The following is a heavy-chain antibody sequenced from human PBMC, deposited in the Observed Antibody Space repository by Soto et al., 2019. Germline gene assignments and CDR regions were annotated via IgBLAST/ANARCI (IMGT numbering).Heavy chain of an antibody. D-gene: IGHD5-18*01. CDR2: ITPNNGGT. V-gene: IGHV1-2*02. CDR1: GYTFTTYY. J-gene: IGHJ2*01. CDR3: ARGRLLIQLWFDLLEH. Sequence: ASVKVSCKASGYTFTTYYVHWVRQAPGQGLEWVGWITPNNGGTNSAQKFQDRVSMTRATSTNTAYMELCSLRSDDRANYFGARGRLLIQLWFDLLEHGGRRTKITVS.